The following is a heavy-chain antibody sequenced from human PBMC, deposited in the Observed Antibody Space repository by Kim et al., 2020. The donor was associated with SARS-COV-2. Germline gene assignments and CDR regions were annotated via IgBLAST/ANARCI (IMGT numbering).Heavy chain of an antibody. V-gene: IGHV4-39*01. CDR1: GGSISNGYYF. Sequence: ETLSLTCTVSGGSISNGYYFWGWIRQPPGKGLEWIGTMRYSGSTYYSPSLKSRVTISLDTSKNQFSLNLTSVTAADTAVYYCARRSGAAGGEFDYWGQ. D-gene: IGHD6-13*01. CDR3: ARRSGAAGGEFDY. CDR2: MRYSGST. J-gene: IGHJ4*02.